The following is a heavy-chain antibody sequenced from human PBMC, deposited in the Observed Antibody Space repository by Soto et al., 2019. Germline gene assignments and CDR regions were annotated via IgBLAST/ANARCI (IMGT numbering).Heavy chain of an antibody. CDR1: GDSLSSFY. CDR2: IFSSGST. Sequence: PSETLSLTCTVSGDSLSSFYWTWIRQPPGKGLEWVGYIFSSGSTNYNPSLKSRVTISVDTSENQFSLKLTSVTAADTAVYYCARVGYCSSTPCWPIGYFEYWGQGTLVTVSS. J-gene: IGHJ4*02. CDR3: ARVGYCSSTPCWPIGYFEY. V-gene: IGHV4-59*01. D-gene: IGHD2-2*01.